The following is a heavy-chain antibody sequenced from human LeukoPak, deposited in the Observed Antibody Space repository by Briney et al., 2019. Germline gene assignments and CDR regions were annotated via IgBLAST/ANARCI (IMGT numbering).Heavy chain of an antibody. J-gene: IGHJ4*02. Sequence: PSETLSLTCTVSGGSISSSSYYWGWIRQPPGKGLEWIGEINHSGSTNYNPSLKSRVTISVDTSKNQFSLKLSSVTAADTAVYYCARGWGYYDSSGYYYWGQGTLVTVSS. D-gene: IGHD3-22*01. CDR1: GGSISSSSYY. V-gene: IGHV4-39*07. CDR2: INHSGST. CDR3: ARGWGYYDSSGYYY.